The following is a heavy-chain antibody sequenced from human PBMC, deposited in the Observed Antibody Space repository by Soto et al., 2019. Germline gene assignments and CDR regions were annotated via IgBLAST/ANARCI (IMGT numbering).Heavy chain of an antibody. CDR3: ASRGHCSNGQCHPFDS. Sequence: VQLVESGGALVKPGGSLRLFCVGSDFSLSGSYMSWVRQAPGKGLEWLSFISMSGSYKTYAASVEGRFTISRDNVKNILYLQMDSLRAEDTAVYYCASRGHCSNGQCHPFDSWGQGTQVTVSS. D-gene: IGHD2-8*01. CDR1: DFSLSGSY. J-gene: IGHJ4*02. V-gene: IGHV3-11*06. CDR2: ISMSGSYK.